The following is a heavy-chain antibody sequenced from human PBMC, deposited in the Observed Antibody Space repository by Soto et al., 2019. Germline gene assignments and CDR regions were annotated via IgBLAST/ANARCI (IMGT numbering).Heavy chain of an antibody. J-gene: IGHJ6*02. Sequence: GASVKVSCKASGYTFTSYVIHWVRQAPGQRLEWMGRINAGNGNTKYSQQFQGRVIITRDTSATTAYMGLSSLRSEDTGVYFCARGINWNPLYDYYGMDVWGQGTTVTVSS. V-gene: IGHV1-3*01. CDR1: GYTFTSYV. CDR3: ARGINWNPLYDYYGMDV. D-gene: IGHD1-1*01. CDR2: INAGNGNT.